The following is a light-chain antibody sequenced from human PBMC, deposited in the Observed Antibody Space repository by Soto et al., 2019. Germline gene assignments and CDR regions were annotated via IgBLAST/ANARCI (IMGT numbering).Light chain of an antibody. J-gene: IGKJ1*01. CDR1: QSISSGF. V-gene: IGKV3-20*01. Sequence: EIVLTQSPGTLSLSPGERATLSCRASQSISSGFLAWYQQKPGQAPRLLIYDASNRATGIPARFSGSGSGPDFTLTISRLEPEDFAVYFCQHYGSSPWTFGQGTKVDIK. CDR2: DAS. CDR3: QHYGSSPWT.